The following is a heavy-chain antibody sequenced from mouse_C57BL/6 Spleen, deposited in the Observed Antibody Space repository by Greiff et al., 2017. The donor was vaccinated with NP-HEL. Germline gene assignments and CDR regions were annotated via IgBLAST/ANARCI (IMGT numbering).Heavy chain of an antibody. Sequence: EVQLQQSGPELVKPGASVKISCKASGYTFTDYYMNWVKQSHGKSLEWIGDINPNNGGTSYNQKFKGKATLTVDKSSSTAYMELRSLTSEDSAVYDCARYDGYPAYWGQGTLVTVSA. D-gene: IGHD2-3*01. V-gene: IGHV1-26*01. CDR2: INPNNGGT. CDR3: ARYDGYPAY. J-gene: IGHJ3*01. CDR1: GYTFTDYY.